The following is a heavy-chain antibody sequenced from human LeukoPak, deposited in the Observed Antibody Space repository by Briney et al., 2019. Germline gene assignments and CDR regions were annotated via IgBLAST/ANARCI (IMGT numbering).Heavy chain of an antibody. CDR1: GYSFTSYW. J-gene: IGHJ5*02. Sequence: GESLKTSCKGSGYSFTSYWIGWVRQMPGKGLEWMGIIYPGDSDTRYSPSFQGQVTISADKSISTAYLQWSSLKASDTAMYYCARLDSTYCSSTSCYSTGRWFDPWGQGTLVTVSS. D-gene: IGHD2-2*01. V-gene: IGHV5-51*01. CDR3: ARLDSTYCSSTSCYSTGRWFDP. CDR2: IYPGDSDT.